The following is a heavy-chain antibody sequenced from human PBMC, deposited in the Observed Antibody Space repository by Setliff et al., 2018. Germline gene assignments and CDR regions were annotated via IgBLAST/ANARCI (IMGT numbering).Heavy chain of an antibody. CDR2: INPNTGDT. V-gene: IGHV1-2*06. CDR3: ARDFNGLALGF. Sequence: ASVKVSCKASGYNFIGYYVHRVRQAPGQGLEWMGRINPNTGDTNYGQKFQGRVTMTRDTSISTVYMDLGSLRSDDTAVYYCARDFNGLALGFWGQGTLVTVSS. J-gene: IGHJ4*02. CDR1: GYNFIGYY. D-gene: IGHD3-3*02.